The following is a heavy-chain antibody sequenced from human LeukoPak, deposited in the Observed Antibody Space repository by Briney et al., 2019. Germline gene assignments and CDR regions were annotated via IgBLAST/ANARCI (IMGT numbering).Heavy chain of an antibody. CDR3: ARTEGADLGYCSSTSCYGSIQLDY. Sequence: SVKVSCKASGGTFSSYAISWVRQAPGQGLEWMGGIIPIFGTANYAQKFQGRVTITADESTSTAYMELSSLRSEDTAVYYCARTEGADLGYCSSTSCYGSIQLDYWGQGTLVTVSS. CDR1: GGTFSSYA. CDR2: IIPIFGTA. J-gene: IGHJ4*02. D-gene: IGHD2-2*01. V-gene: IGHV1-69*13.